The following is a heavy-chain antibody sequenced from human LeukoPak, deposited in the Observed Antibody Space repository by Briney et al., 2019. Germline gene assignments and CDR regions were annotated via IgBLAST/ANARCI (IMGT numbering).Heavy chain of an antibody. J-gene: IGHJ4*02. CDR3: ARSYYYDSSGYYLGGYFDY. Sequence: EASVTVSFKASGYTLTKYGISWVRPAAAQGREWMGWISAYNGNTNYAQKLQGRVTMTTDTSTSTAYMELRSLRSDDTAVYYCARSYYYDSSGYYLGGYFDYWGQGTLVTVSS. D-gene: IGHD3-22*01. CDR1: GYTLTKYG. V-gene: IGHV1-18*01. CDR2: ISAYNGNT.